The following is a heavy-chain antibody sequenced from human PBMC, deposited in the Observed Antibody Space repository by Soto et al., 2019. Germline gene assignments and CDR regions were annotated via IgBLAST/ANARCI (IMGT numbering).Heavy chain of an antibody. CDR2: VSGSGGST. Sequence: EVQLLESGGGLVQPGGSLRLSCAASGFTFSSYAVSWVRQAPGKGLEWDSAVSGSGGSTYYADSVKGRFTISRDNSKNTLYLQMNSLRAEDTAVYYCAKAPLYNWNRANWLDPWGQGTLVTVSS. V-gene: IGHV3-23*01. J-gene: IGHJ5*02. CDR1: GFTFSSYA. D-gene: IGHD1-20*01. CDR3: AKAPLYNWNRANWLDP.